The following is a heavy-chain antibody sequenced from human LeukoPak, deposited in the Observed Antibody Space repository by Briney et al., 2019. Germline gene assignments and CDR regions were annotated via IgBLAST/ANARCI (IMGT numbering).Heavy chain of an antibody. Sequence: GGSLRLSCAASGFIFSRYSMSWVRQAPGKGLEWVSSISSSSTYIHYADSVKGRFTISRDNAQNSLYLQMNSLRVEDTAVYYCLGAFDFWGQGTMVTVSS. CDR1: GFIFSRYS. J-gene: IGHJ3*01. CDR3: LGAFDF. CDR2: ISSSSTYI. V-gene: IGHV3-21*01.